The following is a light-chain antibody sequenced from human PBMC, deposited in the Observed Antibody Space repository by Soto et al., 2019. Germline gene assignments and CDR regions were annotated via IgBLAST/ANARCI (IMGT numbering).Light chain of an antibody. CDR1: QDIRSD. J-gene: IGKJ4*01. V-gene: IGKV1-6*01. CDR2: ATS. Sequence: AIQMTQFPSSLSASVGDRVTITCRASQDIRSDLVWYQQRPGKAPKLLIYATSSLQSGVPSRFSGSGSGTDFTLTISSLQPEDFATYYCLQDYSYPLTFGGGTK. CDR3: LQDYSYPLT.